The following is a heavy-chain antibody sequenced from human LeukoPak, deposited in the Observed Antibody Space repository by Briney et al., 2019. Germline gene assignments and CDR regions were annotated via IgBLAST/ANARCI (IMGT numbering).Heavy chain of an antibody. J-gene: IGHJ6*04. D-gene: IGHD3-9*01. CDR1: GFTFSSYS. CDR2: ISSSSSYI. Sequence: GGSLRLSCAASGFTFSSYSMNWVRQAPGKGLEWVSSISSSSSYIYYADSVKGRFTISRDNAKNSLYLQMNSLRAEDTAVYYCARDFTYYDILTGSQEGYYYYYGMDVWGKGNTVTVSS. V-gene: IGHV3-21*01. CDR3: ARDFTYYDILTGSQEGYYYYYGMDV.